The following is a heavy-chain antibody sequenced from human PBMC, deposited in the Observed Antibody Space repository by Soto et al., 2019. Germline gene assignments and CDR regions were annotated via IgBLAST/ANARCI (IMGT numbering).Heavy chain of an antibody. Sequence: PSQTLSLTCAISGDSVSSNSAAWNWIRQSPSRGLEWLGRTYYRSKWFNDYAVSVKSRITINPDTSKNQFSLQLNSVTPEDTAVYYCARGNTYYDFWSGYLTNWFDPWGQGTLVTAPQ. V-gene: IGHV6-1*01. CDR1: GDSVSSNSAA. CDR3: ARGNTYYDFWSGYLTNWFDP. D-gene: IGHD3-3*01. J-gene: IGHJ5*02. CDR2: TYYRSKWFN.